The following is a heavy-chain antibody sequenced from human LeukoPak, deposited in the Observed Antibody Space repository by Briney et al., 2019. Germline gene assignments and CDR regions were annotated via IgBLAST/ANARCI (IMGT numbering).Heavy chain of an antibody. CDR1: GGSISSRSYY. Sequence: SETLSLTCTVSGGSISSRSYYWGWVRQPPGKGLEWIGSIYYSGSTYYNPSLKSRVTISVDTSKDQFSLKLSSVTAADTAVYYCAREYYYDSSGSAYWGQGTLVTVSS. D-gene: IGHD3-22*01. CDR3: AREYYYDSSGSAY. J-gene: IGHJ4*02. V-gene: IGHV4-39*02. CDR2: IYYSGST.